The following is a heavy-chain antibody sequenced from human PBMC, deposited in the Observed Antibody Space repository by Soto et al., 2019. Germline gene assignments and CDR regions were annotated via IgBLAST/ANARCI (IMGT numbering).Heavy chain of an antibody. J-gene: IGHJ5*02. D-gene: IGHD5-18*01. V-gene: IGHV4-61*01. CDR3: ARIPVDTYMIYLVDP. CDR2: IYYSGTT. Sequence: QLQESGPGLVKPSETLSLTCTVSGDSVSSGNYYWTWIRQPPGKGLEWIGHIYYSGTTNYKPSLKSRVTISLDTSKDQVSLMVYSVTAADTAVYYCARIPVDTYMIYLVDPCGQVTLVTVSS. CDR1: GDSVSSGNYY.